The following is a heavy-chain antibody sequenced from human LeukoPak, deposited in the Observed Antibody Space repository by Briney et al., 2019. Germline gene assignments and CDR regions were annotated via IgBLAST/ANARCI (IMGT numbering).Heavy chain of an antibody. V-gene: IGHV3-30*02. CDR3: AKDLQSYGSGSYYPVYFDY. Sequence: PGGSLRLSCAASGFTFSSYGMHWVRQAPGKGLEWVAFIRYDGSNKYYADSVKGRFTISRDNSKNTLYLQMNSLRAEDTAVYYCAKDLQSYGSGSYYPVYFDYWGQGTLVTVSS. CDR1: GFTFSSYG. J-gene: IGHJ4*02. D-gene: IGHD3-10*01. CDR2: IRYDGSNK.